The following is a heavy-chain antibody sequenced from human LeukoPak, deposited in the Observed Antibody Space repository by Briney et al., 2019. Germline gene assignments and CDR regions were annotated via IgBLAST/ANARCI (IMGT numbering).Heavy chain of an antibody. J-gene: IGHJ4*02. CDR3: ASTLRFSGIDY. Sequence: GGSLRLSCAASGFTFSSYWMSWVRQAPGKGLEWVANIKQDGGEKYYVDSGKGRFTISRDNAKNSLYLQMNSPRAEHTAVYYCASTLRFSGIDYWGQGTLVTVSS. V-gene: IGHV3-7*01. CDR1: GFTFSSYW. CDR2: IKQDGGEK. D-gene: IGHD3-3*01.